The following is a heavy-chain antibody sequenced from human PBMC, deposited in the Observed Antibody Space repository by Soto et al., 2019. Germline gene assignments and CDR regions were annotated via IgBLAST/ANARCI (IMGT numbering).Heavy chain of an antibody. D-gene: IGHD2-2*01. Sequence: GGSLRLSCAASGFTFSSYGMHWVRQAPGKGLEWVAVISYDGSNKYYADSVKGRFTISRDNSKNTLYLQMNSLRAEDTAVYYCAKGEVPAANTYYYYYYGMDVWGQGTTVTVSS. J-gene: IGHJ6*02. CDR2: ISYDGSNK. V-gene: IGHV3-30*18. CDR3: AKGEVPAANTYYYYYYGMDV. CDR1: GFTFSSYG.